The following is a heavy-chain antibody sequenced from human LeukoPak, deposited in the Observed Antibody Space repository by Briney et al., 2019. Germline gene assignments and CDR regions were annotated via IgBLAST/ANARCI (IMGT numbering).Heavy chain of an antibody. J-gene: IGHJ5*01. CDR1: GFTFSTYW. CDR2: IKQDGSEK. Sequence: GGSLRLSCAASGFTFSTYWMSWVRQAPGKGLEWVANIKQDGSEKYYVDSVKGRFTVSRDNAKNSLYLQVNTLRAEDTAVYYCATEEWWFDSWGQGTLVTVSS. V-gene: IGHV3-7*01. D-gene: IGHD2-8*01. CDR3: ATEEWWFDS.